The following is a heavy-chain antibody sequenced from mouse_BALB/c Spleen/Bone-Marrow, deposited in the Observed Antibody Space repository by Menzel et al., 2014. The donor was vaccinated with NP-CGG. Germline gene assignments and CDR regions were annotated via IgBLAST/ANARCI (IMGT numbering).Heavy chain of an antibody. V-gene: IGHV4-1*02. Sequence: EVQLVESGGGLVQPGGSLKLSSAASGFDFSRYWMSWVRQAPGKGLQWIGEINPESNTINYTPSLKDKFIISRDNAKSTLYLQMSKVRSEDTALYCCARLGYYGWFAYWGQGTLVTVSA. J-gene: IGHJ3*01. CDR3: ARLGYYGWFAY. CDR1: GFDFSRYW. D-gene: IGHD2-3*01. CDR2: INPESNTI.